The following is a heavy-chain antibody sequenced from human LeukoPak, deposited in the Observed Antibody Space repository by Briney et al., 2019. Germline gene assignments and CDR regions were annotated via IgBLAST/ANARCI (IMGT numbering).Heavy chain of an antibody. V-gene: IGHV4-39*07. J-gene: IGHJ3*02. Sequence: SETLSLTCTVSGGSISSSSYYWGWIRQPPGKGLEWIGSIYYSGSTYYNPSLKSRVTISVDTSKNQFSLKLSSVTAADTAVYYCARDNRRAFDIWGQGTMVTVSS. D-gene: IGHD2/OR15-2a*01. CDR2: IYYSGST. CDR1: GGSISSSSYY. CDR3: ARDNRRAFDI.